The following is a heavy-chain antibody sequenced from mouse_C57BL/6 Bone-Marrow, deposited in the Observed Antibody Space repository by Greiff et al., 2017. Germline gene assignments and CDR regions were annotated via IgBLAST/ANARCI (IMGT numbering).Heavy chain of an antibody. J-gene: IGHJ3*01. CDR1: GYSFTGYF. Sequence: DVKLQESGPELVKPGDSVKISCKASGYSFTGYFMNWVMQSHGKSLEWIGRIKPSNGDTFYNQKFKGKATLTVDKASSPAHMEIRSLTSEDSAVYYCAREESDDYDVWFAYWGQGTLVTVSA. CDR3: AREESDDYDVWFAY. D-gene: IGHD2-4*01. V-gene: IGHV1-20*01. CDR2: IKPSNGDT.